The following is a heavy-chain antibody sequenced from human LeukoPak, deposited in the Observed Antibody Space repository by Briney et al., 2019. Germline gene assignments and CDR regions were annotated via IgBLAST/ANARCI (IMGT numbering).Heavy chain of an antibody. J-gene: IGHJ4*02. CDR2: IYHSGST. CDR3: ARSSSWYGTCGF. D-gene: IGHD6-13*01. V-gene: IGHV4-30-2*02. Sequence: SETLSLTCTVSGGSISSSSYYWSWIRQPPGKGLEWIGYIYHSGSTYYNPSLKSRVTISVDRSKNQFSLKLSSVTAADTAVYYCARSSSWYGTCGFWGQGTLVTVSS. CDR1: GGSISSSSYY.